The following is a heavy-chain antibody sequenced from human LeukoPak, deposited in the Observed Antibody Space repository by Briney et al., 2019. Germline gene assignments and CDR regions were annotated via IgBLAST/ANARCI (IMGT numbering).Heavy chain of an antibody. CDR1: GFTFSSYW. CDR3: ARGGGLDG. D-gene: IGHD3-16*01. CDR2: INHNGNVN. J-gene: IGHJ6*02. V-gene: IGHV3-7*03. Sequence: GGSLRLSCAASGFTFSSYWMNWARQAPGKGLEWVASINHNGNVNYYVDSVKGRFTISRDNAKNSLYLQMSNLRAEDTAVYFCARGGGLDGWGQGATVTVSS.